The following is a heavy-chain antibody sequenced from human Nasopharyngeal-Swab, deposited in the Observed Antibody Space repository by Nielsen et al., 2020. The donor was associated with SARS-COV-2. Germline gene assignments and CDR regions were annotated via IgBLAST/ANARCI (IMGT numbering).Heavy chain of an antibody. V-gene: IGHV3-30*18. CDR2: ISYDGSNK. J-gene: IGHJ3*02. D-gene: IGHD2-21*01. CDR3: AKDLLAGDAFDI. Sequence: VRQAPGKGLEWVAVISYDGSNKYYADSVEGRFTISRDNSKNTLYLQMNSLRAEDTAVYYCAKDLLAGDAFDIWGQGTMVTVSS.